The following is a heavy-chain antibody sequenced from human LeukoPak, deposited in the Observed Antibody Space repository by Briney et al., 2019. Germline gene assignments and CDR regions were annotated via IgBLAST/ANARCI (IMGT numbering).Heavy chain of an antibody. J-gene: IGHJ4*02. V-gene: IGHV3-7*03. D-gene: IGHD5-24*01. CDR3: AKEGRSLQTY. CDR1: GLMFSRNW. CDR2: IKEDGTET. Sequence: GGSLRLSCAASGLMFSRNWMSWVRLAPGKGLEWVANIKEDGTETYYVDSVKGRFTISRDNAKNSLYLQMNSLRVEDTAVYYCAKEGRSLQTYWGQGTLVTVSS.